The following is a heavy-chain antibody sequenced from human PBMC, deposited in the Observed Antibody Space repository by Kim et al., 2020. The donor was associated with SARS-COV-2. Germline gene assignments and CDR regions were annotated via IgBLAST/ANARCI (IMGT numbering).Heavy chain of an antibody. J-gene: IGHJ6*02. D-gene: IGHD3-3*01. V-gene: IGHV3-43*02. CDR2: ISGDGGST. CDR1: GFTFDDYA. Sequence: GGSLRLSCAASGFTFDDYAMHWVRQAPGKGLEWVSLISGDGGSTYYADSVKGRFTISRDNSKNSLYLQMNSLRTEDTALYYCAKDGRFLEWLPHSPIYYYGMDVWGQGTTVTVSS. CDR3: AKDGRFLEWLPHSPIYYYGMDV.